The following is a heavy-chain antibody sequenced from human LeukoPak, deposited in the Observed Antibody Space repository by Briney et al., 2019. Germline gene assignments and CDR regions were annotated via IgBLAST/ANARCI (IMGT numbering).Heavy chain of an antibody. D-gene: IGHD3-9*01. CDR1: GDTLSIYA. J-gene: IGHJ3*02. CDR2: IIPIFGTA. CDR3: ARDRRMADDILTGYYYRAFDI. Sequence: SAKVTRKASGDTLSIYAISCVPHAPGQGLEWMGRIIPIFGTANYTQKLRSRDTTTTDESTSTAYMELSSLRSQDTAVYYCARDRRMADDILTGYYYRAFDIWGQGTMVTVSS. V-gene: IGHV1-69*05.